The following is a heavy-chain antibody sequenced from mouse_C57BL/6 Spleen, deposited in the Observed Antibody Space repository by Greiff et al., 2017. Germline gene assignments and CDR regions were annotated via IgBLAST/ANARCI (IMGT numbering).Heavy chain of an antibody. CDR3: ARNKILDGYYVEYFDY. Sequence: QVQLQQSGPGLVQPSQSLSITCTVSGFSLTSYGVHWVRQSPGKGLEWLGVIWSGGSTDYNAAFISRLSISKDNSKSQVFFKMNSLQADDTAIYYCARNKILDGYYVEYFDYWGQGTTLTVSS. CDR2: IWSGGST. V-gene: IGHV2-2*01. J-gene: IGHJ2*01. CDR1: GFSLTSYG. D-gene: IGHD2-3*01.